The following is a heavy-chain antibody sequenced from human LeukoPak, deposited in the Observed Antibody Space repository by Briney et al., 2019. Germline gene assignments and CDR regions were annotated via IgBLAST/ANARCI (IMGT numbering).Heavy chain of an antibody. CDR3: ARASSTVTADY. V-gene: IGHV1-69*04. CDR1: GGTFSSYA. CDR2: IIPILGIA. D-gene: IGHD2-21*02. Sequence: VXSVKXSXXASGGTFSSYAISWVRQAPGQGLEWMGRIIPILGIANYAQKFQGRVTITADKSTSTAYMELSSLRSEDTAVYYCARASSTVTADYWGQGTLVTVSS. J-gene: IGHJ4*02.